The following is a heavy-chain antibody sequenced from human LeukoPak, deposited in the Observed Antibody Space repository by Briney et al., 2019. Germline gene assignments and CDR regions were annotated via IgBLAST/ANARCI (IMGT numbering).Heavy chain of an antibody. J-gene: IGHJ3*02. CDR2: IYHSGST. CDR1: GGSISSGGYY. CDR3: ARGAAGIDDAFDI. Sequence: PSETLSLTCTVSGGSISSGGYYWSWIRQPPGKGLEWIGYIYHSGSTYYNPSLKSRVTISVDRSKNQFSLKLSSVTAADTAVYYCARGAAGIDDAFDIWGQGTMVTVSS. D-gene: IGHD6-13*01. V-gene: IGHV4-30-2*01.